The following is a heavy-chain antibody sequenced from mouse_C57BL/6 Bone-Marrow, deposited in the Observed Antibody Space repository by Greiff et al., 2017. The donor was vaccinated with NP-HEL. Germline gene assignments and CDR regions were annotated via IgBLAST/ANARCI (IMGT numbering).Heavy chain of an antibody. Sequence: EVKLQESGPGMVKPSQSLSLTCTVTGYSITSGYDWHWFRHFPGNKLEWMGYISYSGSTNYNPSLKSRISITHDTSKNHFFLKLNSVTTEDTATYYCARGYYLYAMDYWGQGTSVTVSS. V-gene: IGHV3-1*01. CDR2: ISYSGST. CDR1: GYSITSGYD. D-gene: IGHD5-5*01. CDR3: ARGYYLYAMDY. J-gene: IGHJ4*01.